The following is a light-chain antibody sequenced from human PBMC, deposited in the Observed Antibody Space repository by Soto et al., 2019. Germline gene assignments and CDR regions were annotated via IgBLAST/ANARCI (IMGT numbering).Light chain of an antibody. CDR2: GAS. V-gene: IGKV3-20*01. J-gene: IGKJ4*01. CDR1: QSVSSNY. Sequence: EIVLTQSPGTLSVSPGERATLSCRASQSVSSNYVAWYHQKPGQAPTLLVYGASRSATDIPDRFSGSGSGTDFTLTISRLEPQDFAVYYCQQYGSSPLTFGGGTKVDI. CDR3: QQYGSSPLT.